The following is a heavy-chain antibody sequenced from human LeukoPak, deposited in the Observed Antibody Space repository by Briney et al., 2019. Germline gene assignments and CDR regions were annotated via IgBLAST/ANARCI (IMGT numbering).Heavy chain of an antibody. CDR1: GFPFSSYG. Sequence: GGSLRLSCAASGFPFSSYGMHWVRQAPGKGLEWVAVIWYDASRIYYADSVKGRFTISRDNSRTTVYLQMNNVRAEDTATYYCARDRAGVTIDNWGQGTLVTVSS. D-gene: IGHD3-3*01. J-gene: IGHJ4*02. CDR3: ARDRAGVTIDN. CDR2: IWYDASRI. V-gene: IGHV3-33*01.